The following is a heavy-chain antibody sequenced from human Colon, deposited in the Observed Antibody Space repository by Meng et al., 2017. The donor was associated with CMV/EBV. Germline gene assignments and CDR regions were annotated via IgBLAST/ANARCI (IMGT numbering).Heavy chain of an antibody. D-gene: IGHD1-7*01. CDR3: ARGAITGTTIPLYYYYYGMDV. V-gene: IGHV1-18*04. J-gene: IGHJ6*02. Sequence: ASVKVSCKASGYTFTTYGLSWVRQAPGQGLEWMGWISAYSGNTNYAQKLQGRVTMTTDTSTSTAYMELRSLRSDDTAVYYCARGAITGTTIPLYYYYYGMDVWGQGTTVTVSS. CDR2: ISAYSGNT. CDR1: GYTFTTYG.